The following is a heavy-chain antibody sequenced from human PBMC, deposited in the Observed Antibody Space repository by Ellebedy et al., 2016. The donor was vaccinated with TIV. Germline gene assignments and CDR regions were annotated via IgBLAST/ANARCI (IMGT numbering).Heavy chain of an antibody. CDR2: IKQDGSEM. V-gene: IGHV3-7*01. Sequence: GESLKISCAASGFTFSVYWMNWVRQAPGKGLEWVAKIKQDGSEMYHVDSVKGRFTISRDNARNSLYLQMNSLRAEDTAVYYCARDVVRGVPLVGFDIWGQGTMVTVSS. J-gene: IGHJ3*02. D-gene: IGHD3-10*01. CDR1: GFTFSVYW. CDR3: ARDVVRGVPLVGFDI.